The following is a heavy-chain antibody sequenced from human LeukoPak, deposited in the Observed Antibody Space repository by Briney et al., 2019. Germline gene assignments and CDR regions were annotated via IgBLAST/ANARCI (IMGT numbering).Heavy chain of an antibody. D-gene: IGHD5-18*01. CDR3: ARRGSGYGYDY. V-gene: IGHV1-2*02. J-gene: IGHJ4*02. Sequence: ASVKVSCKASGDTLSSDAVNWVRQAPGQGLEWMGWINPNNDDTNYAQKFQGRVTMTRDTSISTAYMELSSLTSDDTAVYYCARRGSGYGYDYWGQGTLVTVSS. CDR1: GDTLSSDA. CDR2: INPNNDDT.